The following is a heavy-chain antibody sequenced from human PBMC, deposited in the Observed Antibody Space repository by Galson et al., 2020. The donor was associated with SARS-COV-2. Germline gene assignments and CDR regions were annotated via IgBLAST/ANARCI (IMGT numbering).Heavy chain of an antibody. CDR2: IFSDGNYY. CDR1: GFSFSDYG. V-gene: IGHV3-33*01. Sequence: GESLKISCAASGFSFSDYGMHWVRQPPGRGLEWVAVIFSDGNYYHFGDPVKGRFTISRDNSKNTVYLQMNSLTAEDTAVYYCARREEDHKGGGLEHWGQGVRVTVSS. J-gene: IGHJ4*02. D-gene: IGHD2-21*01. CDR3: ARREEDHKGGGLEH.